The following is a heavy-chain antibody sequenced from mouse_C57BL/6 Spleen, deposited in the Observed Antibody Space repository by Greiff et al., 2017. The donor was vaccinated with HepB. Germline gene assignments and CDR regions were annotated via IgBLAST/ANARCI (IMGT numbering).Heavy chain of an antibody. CDR2: ISSGGDYI. CDR1: GFTFSSYA. V-gene: IGHV5-9-1*02. Sequence: EVHLVESGAGLVKPGGSLKLSCAASGFTFSSYAMSWVRQTPEKRLEWVAYISSGGDYIYYADTVKGRFTISRDNARNTLYLQMSSLKSEDTAMYYCTRVGYYDHYEREFAYWGQGTLVTVSA. D-gene: IGHD2-1*01. J-gene: IGHJ3*01. CDR3: TRVGYYDHYEREFAY.